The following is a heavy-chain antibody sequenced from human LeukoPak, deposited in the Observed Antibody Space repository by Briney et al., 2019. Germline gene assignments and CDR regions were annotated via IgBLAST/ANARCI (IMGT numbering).Heavy chain of an antibody. D-gene: IGHD2-15*01. V-gene: IGHV1-46*01. CDR3: ARSADIGVFDY. Sequence: ASVKVSCKASGYTFTSYGISWVRQAPGQGLEWMGIINPSGGSTSYAQKFQGRVTMTRDTSTSTVYMELSSLRSEDTAVYYCARSADIGVFDYWGQGTLVTVSS. J-gene: IGHJ4*02. CDR2: INPSGGST. CDR1: GYTFTSYG.